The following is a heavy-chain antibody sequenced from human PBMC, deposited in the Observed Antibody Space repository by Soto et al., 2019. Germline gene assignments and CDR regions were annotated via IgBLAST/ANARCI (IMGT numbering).Heavy chain of an antibody. CDR1: GFTFSSYA. CDR2: ISGSGGST. D-gene: IGHD3-9*01. Sequence: EVQLLESGGGLVQPGGSLRLSCAASGFTFSSYAMSWVRQAPGKGLEWVSAISGSGGSTYYADSVKGRFTISRDNSKNTLYLQMNRLRAEDTAVYYCAKGRDDILTGYYLSWFDPWGQGTLVTVSS. J-gene: IGHJ5*02. V-gene: IGHV3-23*01. CDR3: AKGRDDILTGYYLSWFDP.